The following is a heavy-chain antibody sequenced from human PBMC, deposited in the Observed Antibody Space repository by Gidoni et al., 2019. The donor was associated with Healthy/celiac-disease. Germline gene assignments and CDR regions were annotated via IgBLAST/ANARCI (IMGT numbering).Heavy chain of an antibody. D-gene: IGHD2-8*01. Sequence: KASGYTFTTYAMHWVRQAPGQRLEWMGWINAGNGNTKYSQKFQGRVTITRDTSASTAYMELSSLRSEDTAVYYCARLMDVHWYFDLWGRGTLVTVSS. J-gene: IGHJ2*01. V-gene: IGHV1-3*01. CDR1: GYTFTTYA. CDR2: INAGNGNT. CDR3: ARLMDVHWYFDL.